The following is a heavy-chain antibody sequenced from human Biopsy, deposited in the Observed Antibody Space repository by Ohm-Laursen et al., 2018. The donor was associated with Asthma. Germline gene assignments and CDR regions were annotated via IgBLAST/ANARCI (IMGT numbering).Heavy chain of an antibody. V-gene: IGHV4-59*01. CDR1: GGSISSFY. J-gene: IGHJ4*02. CDR2: VYWTGST. CDR3: ATLRVYCRGANCFFFNY. D-gene: IGHD2-2*01. Sequence: SETLSLTCSVYGGSISSFYWSWIRQSPEKGLEWMGYVYWTGSTNYNPSLKSRITMSVDTSKNRMFLELSSVTAADTAVYYCATLRVYCRGANCFFFNYWGQGTLVTVSS.